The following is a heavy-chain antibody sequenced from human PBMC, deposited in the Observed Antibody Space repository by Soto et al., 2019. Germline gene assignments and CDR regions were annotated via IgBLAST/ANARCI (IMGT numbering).Heavy chain of an antibody. D-gene: IGHD3-16*02. CDR3: AYRVLPDF. J-gene: IGHJ4*02. CDR1: GFNFNNYA. V-gene: IGHV3-30-3*01. CDR2: ISYDGYSK. Sequence: QVQLVESGGGVVLPGRFLRLSCAASGFNFNNYAMHWVRQAPGKGLEWVAIISYDGYSKYYADSVKGRFTISRDNSNSTLYLQMNSLRAEDTAVYYCAYRVLPDFWGQGTLVTVSS.